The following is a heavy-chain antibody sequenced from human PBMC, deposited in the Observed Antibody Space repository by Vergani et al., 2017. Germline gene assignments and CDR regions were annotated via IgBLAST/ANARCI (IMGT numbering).Heavy chain of an antibody. V-gene: IGHV4-39*01. CDR1: GGSISSSRYY. CDR3: ARTDIVATIPDY. CDR2: IYYSGST. J-gene: IGHJ4*02. Sequence: QLQLQESGPGLVKPSETLSLTCTVSGGSISSSRYYWGWIRQPPGKGLEWIGSIYYSGSTYYNPSLKSRVTISVDTSKNQFSLKLSSVTAADTAVYYCARTDIVATIPDYWGQGTLVTVSS. D-gene: IGHD5-12*01.